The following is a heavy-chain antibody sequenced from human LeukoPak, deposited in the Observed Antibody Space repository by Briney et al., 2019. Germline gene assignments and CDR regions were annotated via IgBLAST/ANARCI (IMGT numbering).Heavy chain of an antibody. V-gene: IGHV4-30-2*01. CDR2: IYHSGST. Sequence: PSQTLSLTCAVSGGSTSSGGYSWSWIRQPPGKGLEWIGYIYHSGSTNYNPSLKSRVTISLDTSKNQFSLNLNSVTAANTAVYYCARDGSGAVGFDIWGQGTMVTVSS. CDR3: ARDGSGAVGFDI. J-gene: IGHJ3*02. CDR1: GGSTSSGGYS.